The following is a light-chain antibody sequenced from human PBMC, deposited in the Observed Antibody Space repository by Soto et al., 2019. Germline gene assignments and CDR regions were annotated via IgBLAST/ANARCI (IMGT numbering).Light chain of an antibody. CDR3: QQYDSYSWT. J-gene: IGKJ1*01. CDR1: QSISSW. Sequence: DIQMTPSPSTLSASVGDRGTIPCRASQSISSWLAWYQQKPGKAPKLLIYDASSLESGVPSRFSGSGSGTEFTLTISSLQPDDFATYYCQQYDSYSWTFGQGTKV. V-gene: IGKV1-5*01. CDR2: DAS.